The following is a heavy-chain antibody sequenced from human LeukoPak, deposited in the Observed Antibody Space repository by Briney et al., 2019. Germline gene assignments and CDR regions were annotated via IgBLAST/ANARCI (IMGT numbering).Heavy chain of an antibody. D-gene: IGHD1-26*01. CDR3: ARESGSYSRIEF. CDR1: GDSIRGYY. V-gene: IGHV4-4*07. J-gene: IGHJ4*02. CDR2: IYSSGST. Sequence: PSETLSLTCSVSGDSIRGYYWSWIRQPAGKGLEWIGRIYSSGSTNYNPSLKSRGTMSVDTSNNQFSLKLTSMTAADTAVYFCARESGSYSRIEFWGQGTLVTVSS.